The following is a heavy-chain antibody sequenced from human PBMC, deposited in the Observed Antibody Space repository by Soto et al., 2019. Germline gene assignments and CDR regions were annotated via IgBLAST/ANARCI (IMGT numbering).Heavy chain of an antibody. CDR1: GGTFSTST. J-gene: IGHJ4*02. D-gene: IGHD5-12*01. Sequence: QVQLEQSGTEVKKPGSSVKVSCKASGGTFSTSTFTWVRQAPGQGLEWMGRIIPIFGTGDYAPQFQGRVLTTADKSTSTVYMELSGLKAEDTPVFFWVRDAPIGRVFSGYDAIDSWGQGTLVTVSS. CDR3: VRDAPIGRVFSGYDAIDS. V-gene: IGHV1-69*08. CDR2: IIPIFGTG.